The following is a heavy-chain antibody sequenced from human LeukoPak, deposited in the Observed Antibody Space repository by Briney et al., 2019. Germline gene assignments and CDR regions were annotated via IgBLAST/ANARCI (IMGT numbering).Heavy chain of an antibody. Sequence: GGSLRLSCAVSGFIFSDFSMSWVRQAPGKGLEWVAKMNEYGSEIFYVDSVKGRLTISRDNAKNSLYLQMNSLRAEDTAFYYCAINGGGDSGYGNFDYWGQGTLVTVSS. CDR3: AINGGGDSGYGNFDY. CDR1: GFIFSDFS. J-gene: IGHJ4*02. CDR2: MNEYGSEI. D-gene: IGHD5-12*01. V-gene: IGHV3-7*03.